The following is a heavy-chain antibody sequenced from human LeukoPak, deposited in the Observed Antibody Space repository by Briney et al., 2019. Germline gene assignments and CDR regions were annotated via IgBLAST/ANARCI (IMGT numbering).Heavy chain of an antibody. V-gene: IGHV3-23*01. Sequence: GGSLRLSCAASGFTFSSYGMSWVRQAPGKGLEWVSAISGSGGSTYYADSVKGRFTISRDNAKNSLYLQMNSLRAEDTAVYYCARAGDWGKGYYMDVWGKGTTVTVSS. CDR1: GFTFSSYG. J-gene: IGHJ6*03. CDR3: ARAGDWGKGYYMDV. CDR2: ISGSGGST. D-gene: IGHD3-16*01.